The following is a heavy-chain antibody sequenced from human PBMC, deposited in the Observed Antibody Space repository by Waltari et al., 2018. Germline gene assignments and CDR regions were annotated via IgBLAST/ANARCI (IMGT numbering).Heavy chain of an antibody. V-gene: IGHV1-69*13. D-gene: IGHD5-12*01. CDR2: VIPILCTA. J-gene: IGHJ4*02. CDR1: GGTFSSYA. Sequence: QVQLVQSGAEVKKPGSSVKVSCKASGGTFSSYAISWVRPAPGQGLEWMGGVIPILCTANYEQKFQGRVTITADESTSPAYMELSSLRSEDTSVYYCARRSGYDYLYYFDYWGQGTLVTVSS. CDR3: ARRSGYDYLYYFDY.